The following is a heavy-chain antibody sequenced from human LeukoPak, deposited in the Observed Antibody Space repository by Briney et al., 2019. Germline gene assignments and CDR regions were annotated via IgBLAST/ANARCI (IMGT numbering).Heavy chain of an antibody. J-gene: IGHJ6*03. D-gene: IGHD3-10*01. CDR3: ANLRGGTAYYYYYYMDV. CDR1: GFTFSSYG. CDR2: ISYDGSNK. Sequence: GGSLRLSCAASGFTFSSYGMHWVRQAPGKGLEWVAVISYDGSNKYYADSVKGRFTISRDNSKNTLYLQMNSLRAEDTAVYYCANLRGGTAYYYYYYMDVWGKGTTVTVSS. V-gene: IGHV3-30*18.